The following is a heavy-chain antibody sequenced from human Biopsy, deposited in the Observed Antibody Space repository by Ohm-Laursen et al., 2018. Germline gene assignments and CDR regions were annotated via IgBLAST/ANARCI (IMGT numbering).Heavy chain of an antibody. Sequence: SLRLSCTAPRFTFSSDAMNWVRQAPGKGLDWVSSIDSSAASTFYADSVKGRFTISRDNSKNTLFLQMNSLRAADTAIYYCASDLNGDPSAFDYWGQGTPVTVSS. CDR3: ASDLNGDPSAFDY. CDR1: RFTFSSDA. D-gene: IGHD4-17*01. CDR2: IDSSAAST. J-gene: IGHJ4*02. V-gene: IGHV3-23*01.